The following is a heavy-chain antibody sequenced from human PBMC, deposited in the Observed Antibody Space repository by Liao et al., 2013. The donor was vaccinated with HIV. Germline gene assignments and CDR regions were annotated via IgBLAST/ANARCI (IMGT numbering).Heavy chain of an antibody. Sequence: QVQLQESGPGLVKPSETLSLTCTVSGDSISSYYWSWIRQPAGKGLEWIGRIYTSGSTNSNPSLKSRVTMSVDTSKNQFSLKLSSVTAADTAVYYCARGGDYRVYWYFEVWGRGTPVSVSS. J-gene: IGHJ2*01. CDR3: ARGGDYRVYWYFEV. CDR1: GDSISSYY. V-gene: IGHV4-4*07. CDR2: IYTSGST. D-gene: IGHD3-10*01.